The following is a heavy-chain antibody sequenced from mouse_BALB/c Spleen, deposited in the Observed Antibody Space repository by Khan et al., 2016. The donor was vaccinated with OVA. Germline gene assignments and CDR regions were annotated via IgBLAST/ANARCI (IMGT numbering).Heavy chain of an antibody. CDR1: GFTFSGFG. Sequence: EVQLQESGGGLVQPGGSRKLSCAASGFTFSGFGMHWVRQAPEKGLEWVAFIGSDSSTIYYADTVKGRFTISRDNPKKTLFLQMTSLRSEDTAMYFCARTGYYYFDYWGQGTTLTVSS. V-gene: IGHV5-17*02. CDR2: IGSDSSTI. J-gene: IGHJ2*01. D-gene: IGHD2-3*01. CDR3: ARTGYYYFDY.